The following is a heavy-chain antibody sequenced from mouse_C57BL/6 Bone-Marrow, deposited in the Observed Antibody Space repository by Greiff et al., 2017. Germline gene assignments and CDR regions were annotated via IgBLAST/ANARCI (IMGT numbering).Heavy chain of an antibody. Sequence: DVLLVESGGGLVKPGGSLKLSCAASGFTFSSYAMSWVRQTPEKRLEWVATISDGGSYTYYPDNVKGRFTISRDNANNNLYLQMSHLKSEDTAMYYCARSWFAYWGQGTLVTVSA. V-gene: IGHV5-4*01. CDR2: ISDGGSYT. J-gene: IGHJ3*01. CDR3: ARSWFAY. CDR1: GFTFSSYA.